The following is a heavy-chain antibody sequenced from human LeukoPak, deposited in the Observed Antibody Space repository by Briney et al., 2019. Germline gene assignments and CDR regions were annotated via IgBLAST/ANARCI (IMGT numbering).Heavy chain of an antibody. CDR1: GFTFSSYE. V-gene: IGHV3-48*03. Sequence: GGSLRLSCAASGFTFSSYEMNWVRQAPGKGLEWVSYISSSGSTIYYADSVKGRFTISRDNAKNSLYLQMNSLRAEDTAVYYCARDNRYYDILTGYYNWDAFDIWGQGTMATVSS. CDR3: ARDNRYYDILTGYYNWDAFDI. CDR2: ISSSGSTI. J-gene: IGHJ3*02. D-gene: IGHD3-9*01.